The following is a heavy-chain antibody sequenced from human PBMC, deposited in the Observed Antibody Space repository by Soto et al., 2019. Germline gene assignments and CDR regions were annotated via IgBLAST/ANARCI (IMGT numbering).Heavy chain of an antibody. V-gene: IGHV3-74*01. D-gene: IGHD4-17*01. J-gene: IGHJ4*02. CDR3: ARTYGSNSHFDY. CDR2: IHSDGGTT. CDR1: GFTFSSYR. Sequence: EVQLVESGGGLVQPGGSLRLSCAASGFTFSSYRMHWVRQAPGKGLVWVSRIHSDGGTTTYADSVKGRFTMSRDNAKNTLYLQMNSLRAEDTAVYYCARTYGSNSHFDYWGQGTLVTVSS.